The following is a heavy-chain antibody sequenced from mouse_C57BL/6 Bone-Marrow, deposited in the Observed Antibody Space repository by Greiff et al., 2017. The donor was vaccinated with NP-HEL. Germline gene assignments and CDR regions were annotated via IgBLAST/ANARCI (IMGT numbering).Heavy chain of an antibody. V-gene: IGHV1-82*01. Sequence: QVQLQQSGPELVKPGASVKISCKASGYAFSSSWMNWVKQRPGKGLEWIGRIYPGDGDTNYNGKFKGKATLTADKSSSTAYMQLSSLTSEDSAVYFCARYYDYPWLAYWGQGTLVTVSA. D-gene: IGHD2-4*01. CDR1: GYAFSSSW. CDR3: ARYYDYPWLAY. CDR2: IYPGDGDT. J-gene: IGHJ3*01.